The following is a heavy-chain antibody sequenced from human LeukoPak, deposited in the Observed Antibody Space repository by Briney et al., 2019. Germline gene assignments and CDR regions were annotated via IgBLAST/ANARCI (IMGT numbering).Heavy chain of an antibody. J-gene: IGHJ3*02. CDR3: AGVYDSFTHDAFDI. Sequence: SETLSLTCTVSGGSINSSPYYWGWIRQPPGKGPEWIGSIYYSGSTYYNPSLKSRVTISVDTSKNQFSLKLSSVTAADTAVYYCAGVYDSFTHDAFDIWGQGTMVTVLS. V-gene: IGHV4-39*07. CDR1: GGSINSSPYY. CDR2: IYYSGST. D-gene: IGHD3-22*01.